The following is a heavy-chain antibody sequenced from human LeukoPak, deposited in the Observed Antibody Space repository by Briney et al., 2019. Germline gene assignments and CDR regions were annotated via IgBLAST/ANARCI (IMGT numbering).Heavy chain of an antibody. CDR3: PRGSFYCSSTSCYLLDY. D-gene: IGHD2-2*01. CDR2: LNPNSGNT. V-gene: IGHV1-8*01. Sequence: ASVKVSCKASGYTVTSYDINWVRQATGQGLEWMGWLNPNSGNTGYAQKFQGRVTMTRNTSISTAYMELSSLRSEDTAVYYCPRGSFYCSSTSCYLLDYWGPGTLVTVSS. J-gene: IGHJ4*02. CDR1: GYTVTSYD.